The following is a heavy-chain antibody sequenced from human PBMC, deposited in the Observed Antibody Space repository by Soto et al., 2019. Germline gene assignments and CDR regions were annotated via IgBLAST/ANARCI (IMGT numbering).Heavy chain of an antibody. CDR3: ARHATVTNWLDS. D-gene: IGHD4-17*01. V-gene: IGHV5-51*01. J-gene: IGHJ5*01. CDR1: GYRFTTYW. Sequence: PGESLKISCKGSGYRFTTYWIGWVRQMPGKGLEWMGIIYPGDSDTRYSPSFQGQVTISADKSINTAYLQWSSLKASDTAMYYCARHATVTNWLDSWGQGTLVTVSS. CDR2: IYPGDSDT.